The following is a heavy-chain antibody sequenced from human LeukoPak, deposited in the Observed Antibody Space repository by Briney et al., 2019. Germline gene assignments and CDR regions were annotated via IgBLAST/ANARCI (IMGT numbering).Heavy chain of an antibody. CDR1: GYTFTTYD. CDR3: ARGYCGSTSCFNFDY. Sequence: GASVKVSCKASGYTFTTYDINWVRQAPGQGLEWMRWISAYNGNTNYAQKLQGRVTMTTDTSTSTAYMELRSLRSDDTAVHYCARGYCGSTSCFNFDYWGQGTLVTVSS. V-gene: IGHV1-18*01. CDR2: ISAYNGNT. J-gene: IGHJ4*02. D-gene: IGHD2-2*01.